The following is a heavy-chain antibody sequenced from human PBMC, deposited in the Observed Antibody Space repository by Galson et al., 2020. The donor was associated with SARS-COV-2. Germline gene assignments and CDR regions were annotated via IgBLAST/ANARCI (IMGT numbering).Heavy chain of an antibody. D-gene: IGHD1-26*01. CDR3: AKDTGGRAMTPFFAP. Sequence: GGSLRLSCAASGFTFDNYAMHWVRQVPGKGLEWVSGISWNSGSVAYADSVKGRFTVPRDKAKKSLYLQINGLRAEDTALYFCAKDTGGRAMTPFFAPWGQGTRVTVSS. V-gene: IGHV3-9*01. CDR2: ISWNSGSV. J-gene: IGHJ5*02. CDR1: GFTFDNYA.